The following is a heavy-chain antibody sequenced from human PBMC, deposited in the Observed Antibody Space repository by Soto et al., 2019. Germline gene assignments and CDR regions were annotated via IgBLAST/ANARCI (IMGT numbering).Heavy chain of an antibody. Sequence: GGSLRLSCAASGFTFSSYGMHWVRRAPGKGLEWVAVIWYDGSNKYYADSVKGRFTISRDNSKNTLYLQMNSLRAEDTAVYYCARDLGPGRSCYYIWGQGTMVTVSS. CDR1: GFTFSSYG. V-gene: IGHV3-33*01. J-gene: IGHJ3*02. CDR3: ARDLGPGRSCYYI. CDR2: IWYDGSNK. D-gene: IGHD2-15*01.